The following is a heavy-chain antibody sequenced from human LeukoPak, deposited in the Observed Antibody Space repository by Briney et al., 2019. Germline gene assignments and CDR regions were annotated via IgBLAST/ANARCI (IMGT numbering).Heavy chain of an antibody. J-gene: IGHJ4*02. CDR1: GGSISNYY. CDR3: ARHLGYSSSQFDS. Sequence: KPSETLSLTCTVSGGSISNYYWSWFRQPPGKGLEWIGYIYYSGNTDSNPSLKSRVTISVDTSNYQFFLKLSSVTAADTAVYYCARHLGYSSSQFDSWGLGTLVTVSS. CDR2: IYYSGNT. V-gene: IGHV4-59*08. D-gene: IGHD6-6*01.